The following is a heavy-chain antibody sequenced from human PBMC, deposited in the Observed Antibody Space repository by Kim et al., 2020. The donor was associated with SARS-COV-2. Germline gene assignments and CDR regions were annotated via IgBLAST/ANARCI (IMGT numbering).Heavy chain of an antibody. Sequence: GGSLRLSCAASGFTFSSYAMSWVRQARGKGLEWVSAISGSGGSTYYADSVKGRFTISRDNSKNTLYLQMNSLRAEDTAVYYCAQDHLCSSTSCHFDYWGQGTLVTVSS. CDR3: AQDHLCSSTSCHFDY. D-gene: IGHD2-2*01. CDR1: GFTFSSYA. J-gene: IGHJ4*02. CDR2: ISGSGGST. V-gene: IGHV3-23*01.